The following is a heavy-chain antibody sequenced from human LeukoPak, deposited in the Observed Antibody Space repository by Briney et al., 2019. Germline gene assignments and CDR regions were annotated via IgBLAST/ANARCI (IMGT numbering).Heavy chain of an antibody. CDR1: GYTFTGYY. D-gene: IGHD3-9*01. Sequence: ASVKVSCKASGYTFTGYYIHWVRQAPGQGLEWMGWINPNSGGTKYAQKFQGRVTMTRDTSIRTAHMELRRLRSDDTAVYYCARAQYFDWLFGYWGQGTLVTVSS. CDR3: ARAQYFDWLFGY. J-gene: IGHJ4*02. CDR2: INPNSGGT. V-gene: IGHV1-2*02.